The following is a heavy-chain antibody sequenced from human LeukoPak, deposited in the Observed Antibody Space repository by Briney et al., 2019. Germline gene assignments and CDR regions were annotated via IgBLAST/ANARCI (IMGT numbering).Heavy chain of an antibody. Sequence: GGSLRLSCAASGFTVSSNYMSWIRQAPGKGLEWGSVIYSGGSTYYADSVKGRFTISRDNSKNTLYLQMNSLRAEDTAVYYCARGGNYGSGSYYLDYWGQGTLVTVSS. J-gene: IGHJ4*02. CDR1: GFTVSSNY. V-gene: IGHV3-66*01. D-gene: IGHD3-10*01. CDR2: IYSGGST. CDR3: ARGGNYGSGSYYLDY.